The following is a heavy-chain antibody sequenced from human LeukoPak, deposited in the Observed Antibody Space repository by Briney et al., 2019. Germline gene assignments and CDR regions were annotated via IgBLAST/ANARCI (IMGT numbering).Heavy chain of an antibody. CDR2: IIPIFGTA. D-gene: IGHD3-16*01. Sequence: PGGSLRLSCAASGFTFSSYAISWVRQAPGQGLEWMGGIIPIFGTANYAQKFQGRVTITTDESTSTAYMELSSLRSEDTAVYYCARGARYFDYWGQGTLVTVSS. J-gene: IGHJ4*02. CDR1: GFTFSSYA. V-gene: IGHV1-69*05. CDR3: ARGARYFDY.